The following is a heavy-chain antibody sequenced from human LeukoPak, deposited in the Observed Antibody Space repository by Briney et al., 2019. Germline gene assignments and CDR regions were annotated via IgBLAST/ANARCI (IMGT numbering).Heavy chain of an antibody. CDR3: AKGMAATGTWYFDL. V-gene: IGHV3-23*01. D-gene: IGHD6-13*01. Sequence: PGGSLRLSCAASGFTFSSYGMTWVRQAPGKGLERVSGITGSGGNTYYADSVKGRFTVSRDNSKNTLYLQMNSLRAEDTAVYYCAKGMAATGTWYFDLWGRGTLVTVSS. CDR1: GFTFSSYG. J-gene: IGHJ2*01. CDR2: ITGSGGNT.